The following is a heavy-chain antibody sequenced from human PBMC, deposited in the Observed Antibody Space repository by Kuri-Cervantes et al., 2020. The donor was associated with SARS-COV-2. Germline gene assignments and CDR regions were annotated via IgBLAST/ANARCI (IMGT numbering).Heavy chain of an antibody. J-gene: IGHJ3*02. CDR2: VCSGVTT. CDR1: GFTFGDYA. CDR3: ARDDEVTTHYGAAFDI. D-gene: IGHD4-11*01. V-gene: IGHV3-69-1*01. Sequence: GESLKISCTASGFTFGDYAMSWVRQATGKGLEWVSVVCSGVTTYYADSVKGRFTISRDNAKNSLYLLMNSLRAEDTAVYYCARDDEVTTHYGAAFDIWGQGTMVTVSS.